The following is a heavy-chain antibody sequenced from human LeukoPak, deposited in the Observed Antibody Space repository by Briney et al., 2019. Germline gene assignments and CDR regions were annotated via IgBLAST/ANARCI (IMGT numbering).Heavy chain of an antibody. CDR3: ARSSRGSDGNFDY. CDR1: GFTFDDYA. CDR2: ISWDGGST. D-gene: IGHD3-16*01. V-gene: IGHV3-43D*03. Sequence: GGSLRLSCAASGFTFDDYAMHWVRQAPGKGLEWVSLISWDGGSTYYADSVKGRFTISRDNSKNSLYLQMNSLRAEDTALYYCARSSRGSDGNFDYWGQGTLVIVSS. J-gene: IGHJ4*02.